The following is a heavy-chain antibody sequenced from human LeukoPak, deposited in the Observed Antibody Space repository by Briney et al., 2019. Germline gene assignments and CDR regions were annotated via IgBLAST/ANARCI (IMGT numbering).Heavy chain of an antibody. D-gene: IGHD3-22*01. CDR3: ARDAAGEGRLVITWFDP. CDR2: IYYSGST. CDR1: GGSISSYY. J-gene: IGHJ5*02. V-gene: IGHV4-59*12. Sequence: SETLSLTCTVSGGSISSYYWSWIRQPPGKGLEWIAYIYYSGSTNYNPSLKSRVTISVDTSKNQFSLKLSSVTAADTAVYFCARDAAGEGRLVITWFDPWGQGTLVTVSS.